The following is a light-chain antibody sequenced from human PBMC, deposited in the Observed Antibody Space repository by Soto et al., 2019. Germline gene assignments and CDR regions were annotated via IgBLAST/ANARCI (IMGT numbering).Light chain of an antibody. V-gene: IGKV1-5*03. CDR3: QHYNSYSEA. CDR2: KAS. CDR1: QGISSW. J-gene: IGKJ1*01. Sequence: DIQLTQSPSTLSFSLGERVTLSCRASQGISSWLAWYQQKPGKAPKRLIYKASTLKSGVPSRFSGSGSGTEVTLTISSLQPDDFATYYCQHYNSYSEAFGQGTKVDIK.